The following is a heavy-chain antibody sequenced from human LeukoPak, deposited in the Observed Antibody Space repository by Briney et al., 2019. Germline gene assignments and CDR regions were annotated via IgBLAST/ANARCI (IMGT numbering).Heavy chain of an antibody. CDR3: ARDLNTYYYDSSGGYRMDV. D-gene: IGHD3-22*01. V-gene: IGHV1-18*01. Sequence: ASVKVSCKASGYTFTSYGISWVRQAPGQGLEWMGWISAYNGNTNYAQKLQGRVTMTTDTSTSTAYMELRSLRSDDTAVYYCARDLNTYYYDSSGGYRMDVWGQGTTVTVSS. CDR2: ISAYNGNT. J-gene: IGHJ6*02. CDR1: GYTFTSYG.